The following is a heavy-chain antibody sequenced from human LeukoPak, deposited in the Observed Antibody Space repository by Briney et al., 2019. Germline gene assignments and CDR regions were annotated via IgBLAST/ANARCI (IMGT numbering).Heavy chain of an antibody. D-gene: IGHD6-13*01. V-gene: IGHV1-24*01. J-gene: IGHJ6*03. Sequence: ASVKVSCKVSGYTLTELSMHWVRQAPGKGLEWMGGFDPEDGETIYAQKFQGRVTMTEDTSTGTAYMELSSLRSEDTAVYYCASLAAAEGVYYMDVWGKGTTVTVPS. CDR1: GYTLTELS. CDR3: ASLAAAEGVYYMDV. CDR2: FDPEDGET.